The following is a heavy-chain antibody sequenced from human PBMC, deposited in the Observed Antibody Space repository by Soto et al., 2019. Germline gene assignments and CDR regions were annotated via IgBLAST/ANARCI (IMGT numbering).Heavy chain of an antibody. CDR2: ITVYNGNT. CDR3: ARVLQIRPLDY. CDR1: GYTFTSFG. J-gene: IGHJ4*02. Sequence: QVQLVQSEGEMKKPGASVKVSCKASGYTFTSFGIGWVRQAPGQGLEYMGWITVYNGNTNYAQKFQGRVTMTADTSTSTVYLELTNLISDDTAVYYCARVLQIRPLDYWGQGTLGTGSS. V-gene: IGHV1-18*04. D-gene: IGHD4-4*01.